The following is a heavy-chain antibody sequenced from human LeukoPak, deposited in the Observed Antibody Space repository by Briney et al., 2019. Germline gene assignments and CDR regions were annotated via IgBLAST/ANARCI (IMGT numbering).Heavy chain of an antibody. CDR1: GFTFTSDA. J-gene: IGHJ4*02. V-gene: IGHV3-23*01. CDR3: AKDPYSNSWYLGDY. Sequence: GGCLRLSCAPAGFTFTSDAMSWVRQEPGEGLGWVSVISGRSRSTYYAESVKGPFTISRDNSKNTLYLQMNNLRDEDTAVYYCAKDPYSNSWYLGDYWGQGTLVTVSS. D-gene: IGHD6-13*01. CDR2: ISGRSRST.